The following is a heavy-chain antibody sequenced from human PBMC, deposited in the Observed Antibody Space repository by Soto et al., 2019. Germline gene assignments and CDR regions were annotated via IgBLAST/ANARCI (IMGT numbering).Heavy chain of an antibody. D-gene: IGHD6-19*01. J-gene: IGHJ6*02. CDR1: GFTFSSYG. V-gene: IGHV3-30*18. CDR3: AKDRGSSGWYADYYYYYGMDV. Sequence: QVQLVESGGGVVQPGRSLRLSCAASGFTFSSYGMHWVRQAPGKGLEWAPVIPPDGSNKYYADSVKGRFTISRDNSKNTLYLQMNSLRAEDTAVYYCAKDRGSSGWYADYYYYYGMDVWGQGTTVTVSS. CDR2: IPPDGSNK.